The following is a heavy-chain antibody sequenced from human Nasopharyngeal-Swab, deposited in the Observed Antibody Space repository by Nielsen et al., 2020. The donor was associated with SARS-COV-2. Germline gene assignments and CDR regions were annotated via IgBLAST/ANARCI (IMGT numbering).Heavy chain of an antibody. Sequence: WIRQPPGKGLEWVGVIRSKTYGVTTEYAASVKGRFTISRDDSISIMYLQMNSLKTDDTAVYYCSRMGDSNIWGQGTMVTVSS. CDR2: IRSKTYGVTT. CDR3: SRMGDSNI. V-gene: IGHV3-49*02. D-gene: IGHD2-21*02. J-gene: IGHJ3*02.